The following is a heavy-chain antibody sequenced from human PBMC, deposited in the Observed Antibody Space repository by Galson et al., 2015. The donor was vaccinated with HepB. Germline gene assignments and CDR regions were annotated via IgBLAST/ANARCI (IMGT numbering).Heavy chain of an antibody. V-gene: IGHV1-18*04. J-gene: IGHJ4*02. D-gene: IGHD3-16*01. CDR2: ISINSGNT. Sequence: SVKVSCKASGYIFTTNGISWVRQAPGQGLEWLGWISINSGNTNYVERLQGRVTMTRDTSTSTAYMELRRLTSDDTAVYYCARHRSQIGPDYWGLGTLVTISS. CDR3: ARHRSQIGPDY. CDR1: GYIFTTNG.